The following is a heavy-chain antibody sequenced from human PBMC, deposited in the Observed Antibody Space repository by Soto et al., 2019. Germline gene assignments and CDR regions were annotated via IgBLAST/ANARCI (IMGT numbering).Heavy chain of an antibody. J-gene: IGHJ4*02. CDR3: AKSYLGSSGWSLFDY. CDR1: GFTFSSYA. D-gene: IGHD6-19*01. CDR2: ISGSGGST. Sequence: GGSLRLSCAASGFTFSSYAMSWVRQAPGKGLEWVSAISGSGGSTYYADSVKGRFTISRDNSKNTLYLQMNSLRAGDTAVYYCAKSYLGSSGWSLFDYWGQGTLVTVSS. V-gene: IGHV3-23*01.